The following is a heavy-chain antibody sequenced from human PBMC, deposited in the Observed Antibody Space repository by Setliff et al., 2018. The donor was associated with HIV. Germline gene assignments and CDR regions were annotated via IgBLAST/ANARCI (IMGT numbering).Heavy chain of an antibody. Sequence: SETLSLTCTVSGGSISSYYWSWIRQPPGKGLEWIGYINTSGTTNYNPSLKSRVTISVDTSKNQFSLKLSSVTAADTAVYYCARHSPSDYWGQGTLVTVSS. CDR2: INTSGTT. J-gene: IGHJ4*02. CDR3: ARHSPSDY. CDR1: GGSISSYY. V-gene: IGHV4-4*09.